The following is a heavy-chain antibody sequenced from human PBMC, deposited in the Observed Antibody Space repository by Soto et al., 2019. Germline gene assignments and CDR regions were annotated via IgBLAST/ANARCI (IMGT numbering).Heavy chain of an antibody. CDR3: AKEPEAPGRGLDY. CDR1: GFTFRSFA. V-gene: IGHV3-23*01. CDR2: IAGSGST. Sequence: EVQLLESGGGLVQPGGSLRLSCAASGFTFRSFAVAWVRQAPGKGLEWVSTIAGSGSTYYADSVKGRFTIFRDNSNNTLYLKMNSLRAEDTAVYYCAKEPEAPGRGLDYGGQGTLVTVSS. J-gene: IGHJ4*02.